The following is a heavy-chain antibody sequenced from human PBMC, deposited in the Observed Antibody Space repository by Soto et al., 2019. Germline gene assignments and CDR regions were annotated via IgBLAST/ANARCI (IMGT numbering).Heavy chain of an antibody. CDR2: ISAYNGNT. Sequence: ASVKVSCKASGYTFTSYGISWGRQAPGQGLEWMGWISAYNGNTNYAQKLQGRVTMTTDTSTSTAYMELRSLRSDDTAVYYCARRGYCSGGSCYGGGYYYYYMDVWGKGTTVTVSS. V-gene: IGHV1-18*01. CDR1: GYTFTSYG. D-gene: IGHD2-15*01. J-gene: IGHJ6*03. CDR3: ARRGYCSGGSCYGGGYYYYYMDV.